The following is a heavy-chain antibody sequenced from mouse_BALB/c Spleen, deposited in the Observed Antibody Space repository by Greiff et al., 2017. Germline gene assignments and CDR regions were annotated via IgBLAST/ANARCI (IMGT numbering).Heavy chain of an antibody. Sequence: EVKLEESGGGLVQPGGSLKLSCAASGFTFSSYTMSWVRQTPEKRLEWVAYISNGGGSTYYPDTVKGRFTISRDNAKNTLYLQMSSLKSEDTAMYYCAIYYDYDRYAMDYWGQGTSVTVSS. J-gene: IGHJ4*01. CDR1: GFTFSSYT. CDR3: AIYYDYDRYAMDY. D-gene: IGHD2-4*01. CDR2: ISNGGGST. V-gene: IGHV5-12-2*01.